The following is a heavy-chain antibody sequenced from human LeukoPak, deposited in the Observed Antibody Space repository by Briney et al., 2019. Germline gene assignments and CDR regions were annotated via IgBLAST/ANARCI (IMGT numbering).Heavy chain of an antibody. CDR3: ARGYYDNSGIDWFDP. CDR1: GGSFSGYY. Sequence: SETLSLTCAVYGGSFSGYYWSWIRQPPGKGLEWIGEINHSGSTNYNPSLKSRVTISIDTSKNQFSLKLSSVTAADTAVYYCARGYYDNSGIDWFDPWGQGTLVTVSS. J-gene: IGHJ5*02. V-gene: IGHV4-34*01. CDR2: INHSGST. D-gene: IGHD3-22*01.